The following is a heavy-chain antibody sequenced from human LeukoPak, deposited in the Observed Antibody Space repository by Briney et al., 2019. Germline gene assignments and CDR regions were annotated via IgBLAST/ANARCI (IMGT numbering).Heavy chain of an antibody. Sequence: GGSLRLSCAASGFTFGIYAMNWVRQAPGKGLEWFSYISSSGSTIYYAGSVKGRFTISRDNAKNSLYLQMNSLRAEDTAVYYCARDIGGVVHYWGQGTLVTVSS. CDR1: GFTFGIYA. CDR3: ARDIGGVVHY. CDR2: ISSSGSTI. J-gene: IGHJ4*02. V-gene: IGHV3-48*04. D-gene: IGHD3-16*01.